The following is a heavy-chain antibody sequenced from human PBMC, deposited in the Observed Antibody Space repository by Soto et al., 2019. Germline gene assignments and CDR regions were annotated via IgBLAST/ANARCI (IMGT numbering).Heavy chain of an antibody. CDR1: GFTFSNAW. CDR2: IKSKTDGGTT. V-gene: IGHV3-15*01. Sequence: GGSLRLSCAASGFTFSNAWMSWVRQAPGKGLEWVGRIKSKTDGGTTDYAAPVKGRFTISRDDSKNTLYLQMNSLKTEDTAVYYCTTAIQGWFGENWFDPWGQGTLVTVSS. CDR3: TTAIQGWFGENWFDP. J-gene: IGHJ5*02. D-gene: IGHD3-10*01.